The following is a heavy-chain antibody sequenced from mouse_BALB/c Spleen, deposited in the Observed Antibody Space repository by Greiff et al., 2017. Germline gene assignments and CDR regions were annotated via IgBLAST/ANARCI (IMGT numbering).Heavy chain of an antibody. V-gene: IGHV1-5*01. CDR2: IYPGNSDT. CDR1: GYTFTSYW. J-gene: IGHJ4*01. D-gene: IGHD2-4*01. CDR3: TRWNDYGAMDY. Sequence: EVQLQQSGTVLARPGASVKMSCKASGYTFTSYWMHWVKQRPGQGLEWIGAIYPGNSDTSYNQKFKGKAKLTAVTSTSTAYMELSSLTNEDSAVYYCTRWNDYGAMDYWGQGTSVTVSS.